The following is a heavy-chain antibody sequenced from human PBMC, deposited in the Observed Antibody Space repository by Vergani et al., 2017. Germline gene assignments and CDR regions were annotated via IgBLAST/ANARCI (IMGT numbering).Heavy chain of an antibody. CDR3: AKDSPLRYDTGY. J-gene: IGHJ4*02. CDR2: IIPILGIA. Sequence: QVQLVQSGAEVKKPGSSVKVSCKASGGTFSSYAISWVRQAPGQGLEWMGRIIPILGIANYAQKFQGRVTITADKSTSTAYMELSSLRSEDTAVYYCAKDSPLRYDTGYWGQGTLVTVSS. V-gene: IGHV1-69*04. CDR1: GGTFSSYA. D-gene: IGHD3-22*01.